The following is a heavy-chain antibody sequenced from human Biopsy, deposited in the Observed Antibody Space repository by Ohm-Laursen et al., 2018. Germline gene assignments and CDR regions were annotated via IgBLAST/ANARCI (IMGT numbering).Heavy chain of an antibody. D-gene: IGHD1-1*01. Sequence: SLRLSRAATGSSFSSNGMHWVRQAPGTGLERVAVLWYDGTNKYYADSVKGRFTISRDNSKNTLYLQMNSLRAEDTAMYYCARPTNARAGGAPFDIWGQGTMVTVSS. CDR1: GSSFSSNG. V-gene: IGHV3-33*01. CDR2: LWYDGTNK. J-gene: IGHJ3*02. CDR3: ARPTNARAGGAPFDI.